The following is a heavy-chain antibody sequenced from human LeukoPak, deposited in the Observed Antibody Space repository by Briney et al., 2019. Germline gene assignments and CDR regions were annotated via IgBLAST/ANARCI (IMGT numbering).Heavy chain of an antibody. J-gene: IGHJ6*03. CDR3: ARVGYSSYGMDV. V-gene: IGHV5-51*01. CDR2: IFPADSDT. CDR1: GSRFTNTW. Sequence: GESLKISCKGSGSRFTNTWIAWVRQLPGKGLEGMGSIFPADSDTRNSPSFRGQVTISADKSTSTAYLQWSSLKASDTAIYYCARVGYSSYGMDVWGKGTTVTVSS. D-gene: IGHD3-22*01.